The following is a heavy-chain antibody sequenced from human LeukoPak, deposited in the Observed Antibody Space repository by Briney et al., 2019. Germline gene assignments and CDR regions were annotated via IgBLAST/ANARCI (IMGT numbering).Heavy chain of an antibody. CDR1: GFTFTNYV. Sequence: GGSLRLSCAASGFTFTNYVMHWVRQAPGKGLEWVSGSSGSGASLYSADSVKGRFTISRDNSKSTLYLQMNSLRAEDTAIYYCAKGISAGIYYGMDVWGQGATVTVSS. CDR2: SSGSGASL. J-gene: IGHJ6*02. CDR3: AKGISAGIYYGMDV. V-gene: IGHV3-23*01. D-gene: IGHD6-13*01.